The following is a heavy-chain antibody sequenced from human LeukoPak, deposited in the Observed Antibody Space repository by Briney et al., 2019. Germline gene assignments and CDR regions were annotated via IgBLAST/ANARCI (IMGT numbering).Heavy chain of an antibody. CDR2: IYYSGST. J-gene: IGHJ5*02. D-gene: IGHD3-10*01. V-gene: IGHV4-39*01. CDR3: ARRKLWFGESIPFDP. CDR1: GGSISSSSYY. Sequence: SETLSLTCTVSGGSISSSSYYWGWIRQPPGKGLEWIGSIYYSGSTYYNPSLKSRVTISVDTSKNQFSLKLSSVTAADTAVYYSARRKLWFGESIPFDPWGQGTLVTVSS.